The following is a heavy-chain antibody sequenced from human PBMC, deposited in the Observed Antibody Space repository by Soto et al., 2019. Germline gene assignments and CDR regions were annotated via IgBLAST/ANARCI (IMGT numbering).Heavy chain of an antibody. V-gene: IGHV1-69*06. CDR2: IMPIFAAP. D-gene: IGHD2-15*01. J-gene: IGHJ4*02. CDR3: ATGARYCSGGSCYPDD. Sequence: QVQLMQSRAEVKKPGSSVKVSCKASGGTISTNVISWVRQAPGQGLEWLGEIMPIFAAPNNAQKLQGRLTITAYTSTTTVYMELRSLTSEDTAVYFCATGARYCSGGSCYPDDWGQGTLVIVSS. CDR1: GGTISTNV.